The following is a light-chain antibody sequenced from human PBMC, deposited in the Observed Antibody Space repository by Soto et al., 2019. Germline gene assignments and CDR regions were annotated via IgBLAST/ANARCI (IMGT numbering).Light chain of an antibody. V-gene: IGKV1-39*01. CDR1: QTINRF. CDR3: QQSFSTPIT. CDR2: DAS. Sequence: DIQMTQSPSSLSASVGDRVTITCRASQTINRFLHWYQQKPGRAPNLLIFDASTLHTGVPSRFSGGGSGADFTLTISSLQPEDFATYYCQQSFSTPITFGQGTRLEI. J-gene: IGKJ5*01.